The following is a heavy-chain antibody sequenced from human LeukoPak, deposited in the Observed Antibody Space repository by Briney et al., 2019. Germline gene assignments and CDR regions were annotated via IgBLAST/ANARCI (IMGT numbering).Heavy chain of an antibody. Sequence: GGSLRLSCAASGFTFSSYSMNWVRQAPGKGLEWVSSISSSSSYIYYADSVKGRFTISRDNAKNSLYLQMNSLRAEDTAVYYCARDPVNYVWGSYRYSYFDYWGQGTLVTVSS. J-gene: IGHJ4*02. CDR1: GFTFSSYS. D-gene: IGHD3-16*02. V-gene: IGHV3-21*01. CDR2: ISSSSSYI. CDR3: ARDPVNYVWGSYRYSYFDY.